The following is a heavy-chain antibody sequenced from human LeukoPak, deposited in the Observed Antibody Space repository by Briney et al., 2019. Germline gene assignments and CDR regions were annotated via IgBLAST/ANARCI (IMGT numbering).Heavy chain of an antibody. J-gene: IGHJ4*02. Sequence: GGSLRLSCAASGFTVSSSYMSWVRQAPGKGLEWVSVIYSGGSGSTYYADSVKGRFTISRDNSKNTLNLQMNCLRAEDTAVYYCAHRKATSWAHDYWGQGTLVTVSS. CDR3: AHRKATSWAHDY. V-gene: IGHV3-53*01. CDR2: IYSGGSGST. CDR1: GFTVSSSY. D-gene: IGHD2-2*01.